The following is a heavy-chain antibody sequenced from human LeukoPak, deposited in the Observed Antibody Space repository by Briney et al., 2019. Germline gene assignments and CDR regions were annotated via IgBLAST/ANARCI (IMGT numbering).Heavy chain of an antibody. CDR3: AKDAPVLRYFDWANYYYYMDV. J-gene: IGHJ6*03. D-gene: IGHD3-9*01. Sequence: GGSLRLSCAASGFTFSSYAMSWVRQAPGKGMEWVSAISGSGGSTYYADSVKGRFTISRDNSKNTLYLQMNSLRAEDTAVYYCAKDAPVLRYFDWANYYYYMDVWGKGTTVTVSS. CDR1: GFTFSSYA. V-gene: IGHV3-23*01. CDR2: ISGSGGST.